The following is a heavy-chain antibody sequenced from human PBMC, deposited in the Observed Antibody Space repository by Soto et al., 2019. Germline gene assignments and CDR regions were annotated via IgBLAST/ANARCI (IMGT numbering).Heavy chain of an antibody. CDR3: ARHTPAISISDH. D-gene: IGHD2-15*01. Sequence: QLQLQESGPGLVKPSETLSLTCTVSGGSISSRSYYWGWIRQPPGKGLEWIGSIYYSGSTYYNPSLKVRVTISVDTSKNQFSLNLSSVTAADTAVYYCARHTPAISISDHWGQGTLVTVSS. V-gene: IGHV4-39*01. CDR1: GGSISSRSYY. J-gene: IGHJ4*02. CDR2: IYYSGST.